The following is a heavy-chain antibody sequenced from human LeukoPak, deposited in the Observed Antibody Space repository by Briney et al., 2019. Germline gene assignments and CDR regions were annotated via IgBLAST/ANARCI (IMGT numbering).Heavy chain of an antibody. CDR3: ARNDFGSGWLGDY. CDR2: IGGGGGGT. J-gene: IGHJ4*02. D-gene: IGHD6-19*01. V-gene: IGHV3-23*01. CDR1: GFTFSTYA. Sequence: GGSLRLSCAASGFTFSTYAMSWVRQAPGKGLEWASTIGGGGGGTYYADSVKGRFTISRDTSKNTLFLQMNSLRVEDTAVYYCARNDFGSGWLGDYWGQGTLVTVSS.